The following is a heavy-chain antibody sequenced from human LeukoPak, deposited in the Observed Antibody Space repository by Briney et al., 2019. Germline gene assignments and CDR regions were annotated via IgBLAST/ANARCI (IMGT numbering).Heavy chain of an antibody. V-gene: IGHV4-59*01. CDR3: ARDSSGLDC. CDR2: IYYSGST. D-gene: IGHD3-22*01. Sequence: PSETLSLTCTVSGGSISSYYWSWIRQPPGKGLEWIGYIYYSGSTNCNPSLKSRVTISVDTSKNQFSLKLSSVTAADTAVYYCARDSSGLDCWGQGTLVTVSS. CDR1: GGSISSYY. J-gene: IGHJ4*02.